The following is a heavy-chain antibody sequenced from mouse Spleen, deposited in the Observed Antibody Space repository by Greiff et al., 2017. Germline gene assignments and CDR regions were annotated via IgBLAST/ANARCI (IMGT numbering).Heavy chain of an antibody. J-gene: IGHJ4*01. Sequence: QVQLKQSGPGLVAPSQSLSITCTVSGFSLTSYGVDWVRQSPGKGLEWLGVIWGGGRTNYNSALKSRLSISKDNSKSQVFLKMNSLQTDDTAMYYCARLRQGAYYAMDYWGQGTSVTVSS. V-gene: IGHV2-6*01. CDR2: IWGGGRT. CDR1: GFSLTSYG. D-gene: IGHD2-4*01. CDR3: ARLRQGAYYAMDY.